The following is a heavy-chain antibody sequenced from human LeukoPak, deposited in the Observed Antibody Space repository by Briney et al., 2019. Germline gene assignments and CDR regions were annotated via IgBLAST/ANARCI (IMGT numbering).Heavy chain of an antibody. CDR1: GYTFTGYY. V-gene: IGHV1-2*06. Sequence: ASVKVSCKASGYTFTGYYMHWVRQAPGQGLEWMGRINPNSGGTNYAQKFQGRVTMTRDTSISTAYMELSRPRSDDTAVYYCARTVAGDNDAFDIWGQGTMVTVSS. CDR3: ARTVAGDNDAFDI. CDR2: INPNSGGT. J-gene: IGHJ3*02. D-gene: IGHD6-19*01.